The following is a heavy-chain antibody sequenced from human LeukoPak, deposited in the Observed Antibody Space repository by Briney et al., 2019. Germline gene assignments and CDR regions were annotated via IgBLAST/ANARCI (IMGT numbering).Heavy chain of an antibody. J-gene: IGHJ4*02. CDR3: ARIIAAAGGTVDY. Sequence: SGTLSLTCAVSGAPISSNNWWWSWVRQPPGKGLEWIGEIYHSGSTNYNPSLRSRVTMSVDKSKNQFSLELSSVTAADTAVYYCARIIAAAGGTVDYWGQGTLVTVSS. D-gene: IGHD6-13*01. CDR2: IYHSGST. V-gene: IGHV4-4*02. CDR1: GAPISSNNW.